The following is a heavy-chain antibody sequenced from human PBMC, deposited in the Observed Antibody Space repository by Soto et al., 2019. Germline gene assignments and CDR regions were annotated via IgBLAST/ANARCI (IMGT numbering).Heavy chain of an antibody. CDR1: GFSLSTSGVG. Sequence: QITLKESGPTLVNPTQTLTLTCTFSGFSLSTSGVGVGWIRQPPGKALEWLALIYWDDDKRYSPSLKSRLTITKDTSKNQVVLTMTNMDPVDTATYYCAQLIAASGFAFYGFDYWGQGTLVTVSS. CDR2: IYWDDDK. CDR3: AQLIAASGFAFYGFDY. V-gene: IGHV2-5*02. J-gene: IGHJ4*02. D-gene: IGHD6-13*01.